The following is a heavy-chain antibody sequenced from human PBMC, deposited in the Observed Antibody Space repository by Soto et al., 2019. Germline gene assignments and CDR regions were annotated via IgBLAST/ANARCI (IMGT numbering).Heavy chain of an antibody. J-gene: IGHJ6*02. CDR2: IDWDDDK. Sequence: SGPTLVNPTQTLTLTCTFSGFSLSTSGMSVSWIRQPPGKPLEWLALIDWDDDKYYSTSLKTRLTISKDTSKNQVVLTMTNMDPVDTATYYCARIIVVVPAAMGYYYYGMDLWGQGTTVTVSS. CDR3: ARIIVVVPAAMGYYYYGMDL. CDR1: GFSLSTSGMS. D-gene: IGHD2-2*01. V-gene: IGHV2-70*01.